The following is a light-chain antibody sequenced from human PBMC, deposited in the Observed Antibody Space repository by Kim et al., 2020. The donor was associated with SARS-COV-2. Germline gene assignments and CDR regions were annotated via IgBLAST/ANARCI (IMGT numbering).Light chain of an antibody. Sequence: QSVTMSCTGTSSDVGGYNYVSWYQQYPGKAPKLIIYDVSQRPSGVPDRFSGSKSGNTASLTIFGLQAEDEADYYCCSYAGNYAYVVIGGGTKVTVL. CDR3: CSYAGNYAYVV. CDR2: DVS. CDR1: SSDVGGYNY. J-gene: IGLJ2*01. V-gene: IGLV2-11*01.